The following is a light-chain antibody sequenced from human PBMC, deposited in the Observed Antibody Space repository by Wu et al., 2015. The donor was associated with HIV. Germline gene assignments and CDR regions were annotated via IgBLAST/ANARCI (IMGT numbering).Light chain of an antibody. CDR2: DAS. J-gene: IGKJ5*01. CDR3: QQHYNWPLT. Sequence: EIVLTQSPATLSFSPGETATLSCRASRSVSGTLAWFQQKPGQAPRLLIYDASNRATGIPDRFSGSGSVRDFTLTISSLEPEDFAVYYCQQHYNWPLTFGQGIRLEIK. V-gene: IGKV3-11*02. CDR1: RSVSGT.